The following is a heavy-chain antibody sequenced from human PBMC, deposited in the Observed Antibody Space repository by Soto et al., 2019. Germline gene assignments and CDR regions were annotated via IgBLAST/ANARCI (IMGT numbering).Heavy chain of an antibody. Sequence: SETLSLTCTVSGGSISSYYWSWIRQPPGKGLEWIGYIYYSGSTNYNPSLKSRVTISVDTSKNQFSLKLSSVTAADTAVYYCARGGYSYGSFDYWGQGTLVTVSS. J-gene: IGHJ4*02. V-gene: IGHV4-59*01. D-gene: IGHD5-18*01. CDR1: GGSISSYY. CDR2: IYYSGST. CDR3: ARGGYSYGSFDY.